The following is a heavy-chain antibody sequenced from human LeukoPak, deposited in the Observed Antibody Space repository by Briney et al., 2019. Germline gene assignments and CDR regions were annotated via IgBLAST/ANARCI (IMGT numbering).Heavy chain of an antibody. CDR3: ARAYDFWSGTLDY. CDR1: GGTFSSYA. D-gene: IGHD3-3*01. V-gene: IGHV1-69*13. J-gene: IGHJ4*02. CDR2: IIPIFGTA. Sequence: AASVKVSCKASGGTFSSYAISWVRQAPGQGLEWMGGIIPIFGTANYAQKFQGRVTITADESTSTAYMELSSLRSEDTAVYYWARAYDFWSGTLDYWGQGTLVTASS.